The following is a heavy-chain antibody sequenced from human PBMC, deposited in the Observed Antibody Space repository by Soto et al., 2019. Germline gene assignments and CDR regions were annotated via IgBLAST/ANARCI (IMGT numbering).Heavy chain of an antibody. CDR1: GFTFSSYS. V-gene: IGHV3-21*06. Sequence: PGGSLRLSCAASGFTFSSYSMNWVRQAPGKGLEWVSSISGSSSYIHYADSLKGRFTISRDNAKNSLYLQMNSLRAEDTAVYYCARGGGLGEGQQLPPISTDYWGQGPLVTLAS. CDR3: ARGGGLGEGQQLPPISTDY. CDR2: ISGSSSYI. J-gene: IGHJ4*02. D-gene: IGHD3-16*01.